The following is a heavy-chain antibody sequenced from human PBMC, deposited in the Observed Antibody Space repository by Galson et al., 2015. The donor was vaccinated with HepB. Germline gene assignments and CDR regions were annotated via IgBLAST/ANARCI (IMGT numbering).Heavy chain of an antibody. CDR3: ARGDYDSSGQTPWI. V-gene: IGHV1-69*04. CDR2: IIPILGIA. J-gene: IGHJ3*02. CDR1: GGTFSSYT. Sequence: QSGAEVKKPGESLRISCKASGGTFSSYTISWVRQAPGQGLEWMGRIIPILGIANYAQKFQGRVTITADKSTSTAYMELSSLRSEDTAVYYCARGDYDSSGQTPWIWGQGTMVTVSS. D-gene: IGHD3-22*01.